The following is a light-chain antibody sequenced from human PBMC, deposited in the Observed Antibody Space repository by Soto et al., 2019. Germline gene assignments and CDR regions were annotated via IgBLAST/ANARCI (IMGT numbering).Light chain of an antibody. CDR3: ETWDSNTWV. V-gene: IGLV4-60*02. CDR1: SGHSSFI. Sequence: QPVLTQSSTASASLGSSVKLTCTLSSGHSSFIIAWHQQQPGKAPRFLMKLEGDGSYDKGSGVPDRFSGSSSGADRYLTISNLQFEDEADYYCETWDSNTWVFGGGTKLTVL. CDR2: LEGDGSY. J-gene: IGLJ3*02.